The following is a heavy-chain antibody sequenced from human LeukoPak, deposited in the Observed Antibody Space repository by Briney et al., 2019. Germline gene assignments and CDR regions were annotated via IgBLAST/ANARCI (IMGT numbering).Heavy chain of an antibody. CDR2: INPNSGGT. Sequence: GASVKVSCKASGYTFTGYYMHWVRQAPGQGLEWMGWINPNSGGTNYAQKFQGRVTMTRDTSISTAYMELSRLRSDDTAVYYCARDLSSSSVGQDYYYYYMDVWGKGTTVTVSS. D-gene: IGHD6-6*01. CDR1: GYTFTGYY. CDR3: ARDLSSSSVGQDYYYYYMDV. V-gene: IGHV1-2*02. J-gene: IGHJ6*03.